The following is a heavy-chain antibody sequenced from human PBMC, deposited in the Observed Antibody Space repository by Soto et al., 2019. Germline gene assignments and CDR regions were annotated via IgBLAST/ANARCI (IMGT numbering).Heavy chain of an antibody. D-gene: IGHD2-21*01. V-gene: IGHV3-33*01. Sequence: GGSLRLSCAASGFTFSSYGMHWVRQAPGKGLEWVAVIWYDGSNKYYADSVKGRFTISRDNSKNTLYLQMNSLRAEDTAVYYCARVYIVGPSQLYYYGMDVWGQGTTVTVSS. CDR3: ARVYIVGPSQLYYYGMDV. CDR1: GFTFSSYG. J-gene: IGHJ6*02. CDR2: IWYDGSNK.